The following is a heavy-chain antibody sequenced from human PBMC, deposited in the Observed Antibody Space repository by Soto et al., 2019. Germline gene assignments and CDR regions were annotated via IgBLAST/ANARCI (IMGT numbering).Heavy chain of an antibody. CDR2: TSYDGSDE. CDR3: AKGFGGDHHWYFDL. V-gene: IGHV3-30*18. CDR1: GFTLSSYG. Sequence: QVQLVESGGGVVQPGTSLRLSCAASGFTLSSYGMHWVRQAPGKGLEWVAVTSYDGSDEYYADSAKGRFTIFRDNSKNTLHLQMNSLRAEDTAMYYCAKGFGGDHHWYFDLWGRGTLVTVSS. J-gene: IGHJ2*01. D-gene: IGHD2-21*01.